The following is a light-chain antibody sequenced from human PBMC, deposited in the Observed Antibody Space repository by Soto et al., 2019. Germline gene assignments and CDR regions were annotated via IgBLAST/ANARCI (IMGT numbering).Light chain of an antibody. J-gene: IGLJ2*01. Sequence: QSALTQAASVSGSPGQSITISCTGTSSDIGAYNYVSWYQQRPGEAPTLVIYAVTYRPSGISNRFSGSKSGNTASLTISGLQAEDEAVYYCFSYTTTDSVIFGGGTKLTFL. CDR3: FSYTTTDSVI. V-gene: IGLV2-14*01. CDR2: AVT. CDR1: SSDIGAYNY.